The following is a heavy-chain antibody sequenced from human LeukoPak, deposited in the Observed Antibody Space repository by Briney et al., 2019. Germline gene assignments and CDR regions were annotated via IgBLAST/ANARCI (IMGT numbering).Heavy chain of an antibody. CDR1: GFTFSSYG. J-gene: IGHJ2*01. V-gene: IGHV3-23*01. CDR3: ARKGWYSDL. Sequence: GGSLRLSCAASGFTFSSYGMSWVRQAPGKGLEWVSAISGGGGTTYYADSVKGRFTISRDNAKNSHYLQMNSLRAEDTAVYYCARKGWYSDLWGRGTLVSVSS. CDR2: ISGGGGTT.